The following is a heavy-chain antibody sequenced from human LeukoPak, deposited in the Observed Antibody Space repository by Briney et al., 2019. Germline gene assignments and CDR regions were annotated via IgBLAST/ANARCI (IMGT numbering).Heavy chain of an antibody. Sequence: PGGSLRLSCAASGFTFSSYAMSWVRQAPGKGLEWVSAISGSGGSTYYADSVKGRFTISRDNAKNSLYLQMNSLRAEDTALYYCARETGTTFGWFDPWGQGTLVTVSS. CDR2: ISGSGGST. V-gene: IGHV3-23*01. CDR1: GFTFSSYA. J-gene: IGHJ5*02. D-gene: IGHD1-7*01. CDR3: ARETGTTFGWFDP.